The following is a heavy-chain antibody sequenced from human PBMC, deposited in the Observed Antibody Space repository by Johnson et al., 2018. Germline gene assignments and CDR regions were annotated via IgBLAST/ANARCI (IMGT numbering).Heavy chain of an antibody. D-gene: IGHD2-21*02. V-gene: IGHV4-61*02. CDR1: GGSISSVSYH. CDR2: IYSNKST. J-gene: IGHJ6*02. Sequence: QVQLQESGPGLVKPSQTLFLTCTVSGGSISSVSYHWAWIRQPAGKGLEWIGRIYSNKSTNYNPSLKSRVTISVDTSQNQFSLGLRSVTAADTAVYYCAGQAYCGGDCLHFYYGMDVWGQGTTVTVSS. CDR3: AGQAYCGGDCLHFYYGMDV.